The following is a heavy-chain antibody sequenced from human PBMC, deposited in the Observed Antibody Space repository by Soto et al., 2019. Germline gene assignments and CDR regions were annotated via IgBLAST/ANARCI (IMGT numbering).Heavy chain of an antibody. D-gene: IGHD2-15*01. J-gene: IGHJ4*02. CDR3: AREVVVAATPSGFDY. V-gene: IGHV4-30-4*01. CDR1: GGSISSGDYY. Sequence: QVQLQESGPGLVKPSQTLSLTCTVSGGSISSGDYYWSWIRQPPGKGLEWIGYIYYSGSTYYNPSHQRRVTISVDTSTNQVSLKLSSVTAADTAVYYCAREVVVAATPSGFDYWGQGTLVTVSS. CDR2: IYYSGST.